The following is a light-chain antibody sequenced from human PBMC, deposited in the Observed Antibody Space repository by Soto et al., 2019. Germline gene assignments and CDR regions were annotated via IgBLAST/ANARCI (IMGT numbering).Light chain of an antibody. CDR1: QSVSSN. CDR3: QQHSNWPLT. CDR2: DAS. V-gene: IGKV3-11*01. J-gene: IGKJ4*01. Sequence: EIVLIQSPATLSLSPGERATLSCRASQSVSSNLAWYQQNPGQAPRLLIFDASSRAAGIPARFSGSGSGTDFTLTISSLDPEDFAVYYCQQHSNWPLTFGVGTKVEIK.